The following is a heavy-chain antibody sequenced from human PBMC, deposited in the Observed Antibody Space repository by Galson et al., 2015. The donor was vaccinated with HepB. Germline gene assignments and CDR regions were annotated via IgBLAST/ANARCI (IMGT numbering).Heavy chain of an antibody. J-gene: IGHJ6*02. V-gene: IGHV1-2*06. D-gene: IGHD3-16*01. CDR2: INTDNGDT. CDR3: ASEIVQPGGVHYYYYFYGMDV. Sequence: SVKVSCKASRFTFSGYYIHWVRQAPGQGLEWMGRINTDNGDTNYAQKFQGRVTMTRDTSIYTAYMDLGRLRSGDTAVYYCASEIVQPGGVHYYYYFYGMDVWGQGTTVTVSS. CDR1: RFTFSGYY.